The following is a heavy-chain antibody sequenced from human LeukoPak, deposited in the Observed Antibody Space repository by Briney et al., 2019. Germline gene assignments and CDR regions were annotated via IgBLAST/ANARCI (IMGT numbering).Heavy chain of an antibody. CDR3: ARSSAPKYYFDY. J-gene: IGHJ4*02. CDR1: GGSFSGYY. V-gene: IGHV4-34*01. Sequence: PSETLSLTCAVYGGSFSGYYWSWIRQPPGKGLEWIGEINHSGSTNYNPSLKSRVTISVDTSKNQFSLKLSSVTAADTAVYYCARSSAPKYYFDYWGQGTLVTVSS. CDR2: INHSGST.